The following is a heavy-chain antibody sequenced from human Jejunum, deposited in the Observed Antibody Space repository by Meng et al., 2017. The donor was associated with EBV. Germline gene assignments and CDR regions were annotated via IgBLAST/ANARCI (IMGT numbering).Heavy chain of an antibody. J-gene: IGHJ4*02. Sequence: HLWLQESGPGLVKPSETLSLTCTVAGGSISSSSYYWGWIRQPPGKGLEWIGTYYNSGSTYYNPSLKSRVTISVDTSKNQFSLNLISVTAADTAAYYCARQGPSGRTFDYWGQGTLVTVSS. V-gene: IGHV4-39*01. CDR1: GGSISSSSYY. D-gene: IGHD1-26*01. CDR3: ARQGPSGRTFDY. CDR2: YYNSGST.